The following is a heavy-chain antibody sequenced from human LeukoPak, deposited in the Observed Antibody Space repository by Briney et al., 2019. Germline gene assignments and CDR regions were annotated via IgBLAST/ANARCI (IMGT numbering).Heavy chain of an antibody. V-gene: IGHV4-38-2*01. CDR1: GYSISSGYY. J-gene: IGHJ4*02. CDR3: ARIGGYDYVWGSYRSDY. D-gene: IGHD3-16*02. CDR2: IYHSGST. Sequence: PSATLSLTCAVSGYSISSGYYWGWIRQPPGKGLEWIGSIYHSGSTYYNPSLKSRVTISVDTSKNQFSLKLSSVTAADTAVYYCARIGGYDYVWGSYRSDYWGQGTLVTVSS.